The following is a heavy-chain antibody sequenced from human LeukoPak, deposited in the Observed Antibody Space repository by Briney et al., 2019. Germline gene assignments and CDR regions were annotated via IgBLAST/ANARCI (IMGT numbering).Heavy chain of an antibody. CDR3: ARQRDYYDILSGFDP. J-gene: IGHJ5*02. Sequence: GESLKISCKGSGYSFTSYWIGRVRQMPGKGLEWMGIIYPGDSDTRYSPSFQGQVTISADKSISTAYLQWSSLKASDTAMYYCARQRDYYDILSGFDPWGQGTLVTVSS. D-gene: IGHD3-9*01. V-gene: IGHV5-51*01. CDR2: IYPGDSDT. CDR1: GYSFTSYW.